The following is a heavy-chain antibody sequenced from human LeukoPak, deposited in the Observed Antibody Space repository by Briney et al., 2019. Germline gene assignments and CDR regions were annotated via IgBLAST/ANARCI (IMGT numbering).Heavy chain of an antibody. J-gene: IGHJ3*01. CDR1: GFTFSHFG. CDR3: VRDTPLVP. CDR2: IRDGGTNA. Sequence: GGPLRLSCAASGFTFSHFGMHWIRQAPGKGLEWVALIRDGGTNAFYADSVAGRFTISSDISKSTLYLQMNSLRGEDTAVYYCVRDTPLVPWGQGTMVTVS. V-gene: IGHV3-30*12. D-gene: IGHD5-18*01.